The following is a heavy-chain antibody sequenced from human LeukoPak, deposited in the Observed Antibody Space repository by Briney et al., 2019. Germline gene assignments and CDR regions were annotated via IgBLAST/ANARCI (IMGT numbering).Heavy chain of an antibody. D-gene: IGHD6-19*01. CDR2: IYSGGST. Sequence: GGSPRLSCAASGFTVSSNYMSWVRQAPGKGLEWVSVIYSGGSTYYADSVTGRFTISRDNSKNTLYLQMNSLRAEDTAVYYCATSGIAVAGTDDAFDIWGQGTMVTVSS. CDR3: ATSGIAVAGTDDAFDI. J-gene: IGHJ3*02. V-gene: IGHV3-66*01. CDR1: GFTVSSNY.